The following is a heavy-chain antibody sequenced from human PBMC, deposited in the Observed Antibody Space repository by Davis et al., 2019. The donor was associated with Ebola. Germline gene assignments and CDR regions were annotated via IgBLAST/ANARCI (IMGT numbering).Heavy chain of an antibody. CDR1: GGTFSSYA. V-gene: IGHV1-18*01. J-gene: IGHJ4*02. CDR3: ARDRSAYSYVSDY. CDR2: ISAYNGNT. D-gene: IGHD5-18*01. Sequence: ASVKVSCKASGGTFSSYAISWVRQAPGQGLEWMGWISAYNGNTNYAQKLQGRVTMTTDTSTSTAYMELRSPRSDDTAVYYCARDRSAYSYVSDYWGQGTLVTVSS.